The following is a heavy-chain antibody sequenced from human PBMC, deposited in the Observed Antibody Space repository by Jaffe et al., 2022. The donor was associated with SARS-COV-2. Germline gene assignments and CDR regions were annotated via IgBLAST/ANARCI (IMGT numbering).Heavy chain of an antibody. CDR2: ISSSSSYI. D-gene: IGHD1-26*01. V-gene: IGHV3-21*01. J-gene: IGHJ4*02. CDR3: ARNPRGGWIVGHFDY. CDR1: GFTFSSYS. Sequence: EVQLVESGGGLVKPGGSLRLSCAASGFTFSSYSMNWVRQAPGKGLEWVSSISSSSSYIYYADSVKGRFTISRDNAKNSLYLQMNSLRAEDTAVYYCARNPRGGWIVGHFDYWGQGTLVTVSS.